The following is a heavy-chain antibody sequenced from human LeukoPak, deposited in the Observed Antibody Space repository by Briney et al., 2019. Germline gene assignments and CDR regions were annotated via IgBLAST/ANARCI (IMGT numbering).Heavy chain of an antibody. Sequence: SETLSLTCSVSGGSINSYWWSWIRQPAGKGLEFIGRIYTTGMTKYNPSLTSRVSMSVDTSRNKFSLELRSVTAADTAVYFCARAGYTISSYRFNYWGQGALVTVSS. D-gene: IGHD3-16*02. CDR1: GGSINSYW. CDR3: ARAGYTISSYRFNY. V-gene: IGHV4-4*07. CDR2: IYTTGMT. J-gene: IGHJ4*02.